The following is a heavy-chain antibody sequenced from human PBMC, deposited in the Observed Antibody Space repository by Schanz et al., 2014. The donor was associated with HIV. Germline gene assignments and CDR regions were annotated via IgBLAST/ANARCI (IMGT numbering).Heavy chain of an antibody. V-gene: IGHV3-30*03. D-gene: IGHD5-12*01. CDR1: GFTFNNAW. Sequence: QVQLVESGGGLVKPGGSLRLSCAASGFTFNNAWMSWVRQAPGEGLEWVAVISYDGTNKYYADSVKGRFTISRDNSKNTLYLQVNSLDTEDTAVYYCARGLGAGGYDYRAYGFGMDVWGQGTTVTVSS. J-gene: IGHJ6*02. CDR3: ARGLGAGGYDYRAYGFGMDV. CDR2: ISYDGTNK.